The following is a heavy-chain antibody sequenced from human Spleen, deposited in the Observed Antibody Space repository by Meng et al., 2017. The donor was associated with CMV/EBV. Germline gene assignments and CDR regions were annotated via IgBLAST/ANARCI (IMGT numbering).Heavy chain of an antibody. CDR3: AREGDCSGGSCTFDY. V-gene: IGHV3-23*01. D-gene: IGHD2-15*01. J-gene: IGHJ4*02. CDR1: GFTFSSYA. Sequence: GESLKISCAASGFTFSSYAMNWVRQAPGKGLEWVSVISGSGASTYYADSVKGRFTISRDKSKNTLYLQLNSLRAEDTAVYHCAREGDCSGGSCTFDYWGQGTLVTVSS. CDR2: ISGSGAST.